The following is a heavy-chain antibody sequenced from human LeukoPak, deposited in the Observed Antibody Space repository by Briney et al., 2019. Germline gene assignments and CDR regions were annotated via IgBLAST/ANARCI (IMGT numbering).Heavy chain of an antibody. CDR3: ARDRREDGYFDY. Sequence: SETLSLTCTVSGGSISSYYWGWIRQPPGKGLEWIGSIYYSGSTYYNPSLKSRVTISVDTSKNQFSLKLSSVTAADTAVYYRARDRREDGYFDYWGQGTLVTVSS. CDR1: GGSISSYY. J-gene: IGHJ4*02. CDR2: IYYSGST. V-gene: IGHV4-39*07.